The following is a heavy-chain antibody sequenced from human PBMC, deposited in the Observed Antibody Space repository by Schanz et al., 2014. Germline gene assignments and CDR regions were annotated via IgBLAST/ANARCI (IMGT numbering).Heavy chain of an antibody. CDR3: ASDFWSGYSHYYYGLDV. CDR2: INPDSGGT. D-gene: IGHD3-3*01. V-gene: IGHV1-2*02. J-gene: IGHJ6*02. CDR1: GYSFTGYY. Sequence: QVQLVQSGVEVKKPGASVKVSCKASGYSFTGYYMNWVRQAPGQGLEWMGWINPDSGGTNYAQKFQGRVTMTRDMSINTAYMELSRLRSDDSAVYYCASDFWSGYSHYYYGLDVWGQGTTVTVSS.